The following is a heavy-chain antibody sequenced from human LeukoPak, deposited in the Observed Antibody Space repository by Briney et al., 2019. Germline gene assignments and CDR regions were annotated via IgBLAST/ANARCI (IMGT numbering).Heavy chain of an antibody. D-gene: IGHD6-19*01. V-gene: IGHV4-34*01. Sequence: SETLSLTCAVYGGSFSGYYWSWIRQPPGKGLEWIGEINHSGSTNYNPSLKSRVTISVDTSKHQFSLKLSSVTAADTAVYYCARGPLSSGWSYYYGMDVWGKGTTVTVSS. CDR1: GGSFSGYY. J-gene: IGHJ6*04. CDR3: ARGPLSSGWSYYYGMDV. CDR2: INHSGST.